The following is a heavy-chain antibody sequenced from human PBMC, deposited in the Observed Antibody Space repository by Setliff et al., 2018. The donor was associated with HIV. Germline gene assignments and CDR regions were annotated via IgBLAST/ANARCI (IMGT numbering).Heavy chain of an antibody. CDR2: IYYSGTT. J-gene: IGHJ4*02. CDR1: GGSISSSSYY. D-gene: IGHD6-19*01. Sequence: PSETLSLTCTVSGGSISSSSYYWGWIRQPPGKGLEWIGSIYYSGTTYYNPSLKSRVSMSVDTSKNQFSLKLTSVTAADAAVYYCARALGGSGWFIDYWGQGTLVTVSS. V-gene: IGHV4-39*07. CDR3: ARALGGSGWFIDY.